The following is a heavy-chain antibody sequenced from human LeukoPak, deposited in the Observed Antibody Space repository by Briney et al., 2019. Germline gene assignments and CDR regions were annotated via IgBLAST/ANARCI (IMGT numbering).Heavy chain of an antibody. CDR2: ISYDGNNK. D-gene: IGHD2-15*01. Sequence: PGRSLILSCAASGFTFSNYAMHWVRQAPGKGLEWVALISYDGNNKVYADSVRGRFTISRDNSKNTLSLQMNSLRAEDTAVYYCARATLLGYCSGNSCSRGGYFDYWGQGTLVTVSS. J-gene: IGHJ4*02. CDR1: GFTFSNYA. V-gene: IGHV3-30-3*01. CDR3: ARATLLGYCSGNSCSRGGYFDY.